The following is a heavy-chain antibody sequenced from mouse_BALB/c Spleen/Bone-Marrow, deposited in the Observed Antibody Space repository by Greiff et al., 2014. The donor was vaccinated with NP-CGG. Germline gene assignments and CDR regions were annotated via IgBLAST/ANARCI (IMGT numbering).Heavy chain of an antibody. CDR3: ARGTGWYFDV. CDR2: IDTSDSYT. J-gene: IGHJ1*01. D-gene: IGHD4-1*01. V-gene: IGHV1-69*01. CDR1: GYTFTDYW. Sequence: VKLMESGAELVVPGASVKMSCKASGYTFTDYWMHWVKQRPGQGLEWIGAIDTSDSYTSYNQKFKGKATLTVDESSSTAYMQLSSLTAEDSAVYYCARGTGWYFDVWGAGTTVTVSS.